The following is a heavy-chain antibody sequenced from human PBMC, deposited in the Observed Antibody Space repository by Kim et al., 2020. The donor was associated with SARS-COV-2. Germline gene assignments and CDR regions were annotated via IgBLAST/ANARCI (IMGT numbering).Heavy chain of an antibody. J-gene: IGHJ4*02. CDR1: GFTFSSYG. D-gene: IGHD2-15*01. CDR3: AKPDPVGVVAATDDY. CDR2: ISYDGSNK. V-gene: IGHV3-30*18. Sequence: GGSLRLSCAASGFTFSSYGMHWVRQAPGKGLEWVAVISYDGSNKYYADSVKGRFTISRDNSKNTLYLQMNSLRAEDTAVYYCAKPDPVGVVAATDDYWGQGTLVTVSS.